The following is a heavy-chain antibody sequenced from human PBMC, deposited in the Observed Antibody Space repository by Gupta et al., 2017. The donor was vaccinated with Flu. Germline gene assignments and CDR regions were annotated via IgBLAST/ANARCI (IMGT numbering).Heavy chain of an antibody. V-gene: IGHV3-9*01. CDR2: ISWNGGTE. Sequence: SGFTVDDYAIHWVRQAPGKGLEWVSGISWNGGTEAYADSVKGRFTISRDNAKNSVFLQMNSLRSDDTALYYCAKDFAIGKQLVSPYNCALDVWGQGTTVIASS. CDR1: GFTVDDYA. J-gene: IGHJ6*02. D-gene: IGHD6-6*01. CDR3: AKDFAIGKQLVSPYNCALDV.